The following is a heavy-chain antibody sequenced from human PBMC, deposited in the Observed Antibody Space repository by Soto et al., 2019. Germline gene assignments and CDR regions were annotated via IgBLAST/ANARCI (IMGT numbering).Heavy chain of an antibody. D-gene: IGHD6-19*01. V-gene: IGHV3-30*18. CDR1: GFTFSSYG. CDR2: ISYDGSNK. Sequence: GSLRLSCAASGFTFSSYGMHWVRQAPGKGLEWVAVISYDGSNKYYADSVKGRFTISRDNSKNTLYLQMNSLRAEDTAVYYCAKDDRVAGTFDYWGQGTLVTVSS. CDR3: AKDDRVAGTFDY. J-gene: IGHJ4*02.